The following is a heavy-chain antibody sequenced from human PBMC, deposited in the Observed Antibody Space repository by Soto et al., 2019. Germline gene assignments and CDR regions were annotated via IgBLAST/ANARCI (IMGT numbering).Heavy chain of an antibody. D-gene: IGHD6-19*01. CDR1: GFTFSSYG. CDR2: ISYDGSNK. V-gene: IGHV3-30*18. Sequence: QVQLMESGGGVVQPGRSLRLSCAASGFTFSSYGMHWVRQAPGKGLEWVAVISYDGSNKYYADSVKGRFTISRDNSKNTLYLQMNSLRAEDTAVYYCAKDRVAVAGIAVSWGQGTLVTVSS. CDR3: AKDRVAVAGIAVS. J-gene: IGHJ5*02.